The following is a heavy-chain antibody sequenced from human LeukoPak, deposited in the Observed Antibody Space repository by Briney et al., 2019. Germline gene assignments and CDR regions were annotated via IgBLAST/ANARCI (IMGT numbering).Heavy chain of an antibody. CDR1: GYTFTSYG. Sequence: ASVKVSCKASGYTFTSYGISWVRQAPGQGLEWMGWISAYNGNTNYAQKLQGRVTMTTDTSTSTAYMELRSLRSDDTAVYYCARECPKMIEYSSSNDAFDIWGQGTMVTVSS. CDR2: ISAYNGNT. D-gene: IGHD6-6*01. J-gene: IGHJ3*02. V-gene: IGHV1-18*01. CDR3: ARECPKMIEYSSSNDAFDI.